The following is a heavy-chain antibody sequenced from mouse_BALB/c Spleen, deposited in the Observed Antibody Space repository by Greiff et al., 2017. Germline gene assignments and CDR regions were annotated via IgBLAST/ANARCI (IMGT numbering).Heavy chain of an antibody. CDR1: GYTFTSYV. CDR3: ARSYDYEGYAMDY. V-gene: IGHV1-14*01. J-gene: IGHJ4*01. D-gene: IGHD2-4*01. Sequence: VHVKQSGPELVKPGASVKMSCKASGYTFTSYVMHWVKQKPGQGLEWIGYINPYNDGTKYNEKFKGKATLTSDKSSSTAYMELSSLTSEDSAVYYCARSYDYEGYAMDYWGQGTSVTVSS. CDR2: INPYNDGT.